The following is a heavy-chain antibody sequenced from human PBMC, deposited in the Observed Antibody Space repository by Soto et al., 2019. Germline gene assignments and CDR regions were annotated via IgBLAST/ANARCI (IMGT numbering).Heavy chain of an antibody. CDR3: TVRGAGHPFDY. V-gene: IGHV4-59*11. D-gene: IGHD6-13*01. Sequence: QVQLQESGPGVAMPSETLSLTCTVSGVSITSHYCTWIRQPPGKGLEWIGNIHYSGSTNYSPSLKGRVIISVGTSENQSSLKLSSVTTADTAVSYCTVRGAGHPFDYWGQGPLVTVSS. CDR1: GVSITSHY. J-gene: IGHJ4*02. CDR2: IHYSGST.